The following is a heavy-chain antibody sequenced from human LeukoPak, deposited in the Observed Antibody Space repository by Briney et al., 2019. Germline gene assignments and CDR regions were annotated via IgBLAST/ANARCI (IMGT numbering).Heavy chain of an antibody. Sequence: ASVKVSCKASGYTLSGYQLHWVRQAPGRGLEWMGWISPNSGGTHYAQKFQGRVTMTRDTSINTVYMELRRLRSDDTAVYYCARERSPEDYMDVWGKGTTVTVSS. V-gene: IGHV1-2*02. CDR1: GYTLSGYQ. CDR3: ARERSPEDYMDV. CDR2: ISPNSGGT. J-gene: IGHJ6*03.